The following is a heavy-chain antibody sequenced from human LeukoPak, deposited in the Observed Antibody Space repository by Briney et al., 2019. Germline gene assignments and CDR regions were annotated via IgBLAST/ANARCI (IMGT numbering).Heavy chain of an antibody. CDR1: GFTLDDYA. D-gene: IGHD6-19*01. Sequence: GGSLRLSCAASGFTLDDYAMHWVRQAPGKGLEWVSGISWNSGFIGYADSVKGRFTISRDNAKNTLYLQMNSLRAEDTAVYYCAREISSASGYWGQGTLVTVSS. J-gene: IGHJ4*02. CDR3: AREISSASGY. CDR2: ISWNSGFI. V-gene: IGHV3-9*01.